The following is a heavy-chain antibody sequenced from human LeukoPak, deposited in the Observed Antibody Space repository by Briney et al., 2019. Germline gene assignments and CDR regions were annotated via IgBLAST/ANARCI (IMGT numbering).Heavy chain of an antibody. CDR3: ARDIRPPPERYFDL. V-gene: IGHV3-48*04. J-gene: IGHJ2*01. Sequence: GGSLRLSCAASGFTVSSNCMSWVRQAPGRGLEGVSFIPNSGGTIYYADSVKGRFTISRDNAKNSLYLQMNSLRADDTAIYYCARDIRPPPERYFDLWGRGTLVTVSS. CDR1: GFTVSSNC. CDR2: IPNSGGTI. D-gene: IGHD1-14*01.